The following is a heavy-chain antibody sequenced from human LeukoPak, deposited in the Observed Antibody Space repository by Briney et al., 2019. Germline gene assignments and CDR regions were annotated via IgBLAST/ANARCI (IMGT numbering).Heavy chain of an antibody. CDR1: GFTFSSYE. D-gene: IGHD6-13*01. V-gene: IGHV3-48*03. Sequence: GGSLRLSCAASGFTFSSYEMNWVRQAPGKGPEWVSYISSSGSTIYYADSVKGRFTISRDNAKNSLYLQMNSLRAEDTAVYYCARVLSSSWYDWFDPWGQGTLVTVSS. CDR3: ARVLSSSWYDWFDP. CDR2: ISSSGSTI. J-gene: IGHJ5*02.